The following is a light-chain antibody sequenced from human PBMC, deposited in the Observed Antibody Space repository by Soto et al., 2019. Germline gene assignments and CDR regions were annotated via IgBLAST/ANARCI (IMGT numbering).Light chain of an antibody. V-gene: IGKV1-9*01. CDR1: QGISSY. CDR3: QQYNSYSWT. J-gene: IGKJ1*01. Sequence: DIQLTQSPSFLSASVGDRVTITCRASQGISSYLAWYQQKPGKAPKLLIYAASTLQSGVPSRFSGSGSGTEFTLTISSLQPDDLATYYCQQYNSYSWTFGQGTKVDIK. CDR2: AAS.